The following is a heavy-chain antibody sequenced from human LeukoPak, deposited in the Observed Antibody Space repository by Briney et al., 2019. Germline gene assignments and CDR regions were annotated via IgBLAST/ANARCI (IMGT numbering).Heavy chain of an antibody. D-gene: IGHD6-13*01. Sequence: PGGSLRLSCAASGFTFSGYNMNWVRQAPGKGLEWVSSISSSSSYIYYADSVKGRFTISRDNAKNSLYLQMNSLRAEDTAVYYCARVPLRGSWYLTYWGQGTLVTVSS. CDR1: GFTFSGYN. CDR3: ARVPLRGSWYLTY. CDR2: ISSSSSYI. J-gene: IGHJ4*02. V-gene: IGHV3-21*01.